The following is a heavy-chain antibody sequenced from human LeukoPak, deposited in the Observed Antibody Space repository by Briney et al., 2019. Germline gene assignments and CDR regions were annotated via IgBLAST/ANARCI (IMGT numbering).Heavy chain of an antibody. V-gene: IGHV1-69*05. Sequence: ASVKVSCKASGGTFSSYAISWVRQAPGQGLEWMGGIIPIFGTANYAQKFQGRVTITTDESTSTAYMELSSLRSEDTAVYYCARVHGSGSFGYYYYYMDVWGKGTTVTVSS. CDR2: IIPIFGTA. CDR1: GGTFSSYA. D-gene: IGHD3-10*01. J-gene: IGHJ6*03. CDR3: ARVHGSGSFGYYYYYMDV.